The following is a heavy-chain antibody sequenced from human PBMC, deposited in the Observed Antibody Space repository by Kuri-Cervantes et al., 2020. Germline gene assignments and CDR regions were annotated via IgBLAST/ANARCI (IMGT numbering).Heavy chain of an antibody. CDR2: IYYSGST. Sequence: SETLSLICTVSGGSISSYYWSWIRQPPGKGLEWIGYIYYSGSTNYNPSLKSRVTISVDTSKNQFSLKLSSVTAADTAVYYCARGLVVVPAARKVGAFDIWGQGTMVTVSS. J-gene: IGHJ3*02. CDR3: ARGLVVVPAARKVGAFDI. V-gene: IGHV4-59*12. CDR1: GGSISSYY. D-gene: IGHD2-2*01.